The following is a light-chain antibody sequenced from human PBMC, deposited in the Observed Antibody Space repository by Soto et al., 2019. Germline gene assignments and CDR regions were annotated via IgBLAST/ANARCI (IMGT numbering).Light chain of an antibody. J-gene: IGLJ1*01. CDR2: EGS. CDR1: NSDIGSRNL. Sequence: QSVLTQPASVSGCPGQSITISCTGTNSDIGSRNLVSWYQQHPGIAPKLIIYEGSRLPSGISHRFSGSRSGNTASLTISGLRAEDEADYYCCSYANSGSFVFGTGTKVTVL. V-gene: IGLV2-23*01. CDR3: CSYANSGSFV.